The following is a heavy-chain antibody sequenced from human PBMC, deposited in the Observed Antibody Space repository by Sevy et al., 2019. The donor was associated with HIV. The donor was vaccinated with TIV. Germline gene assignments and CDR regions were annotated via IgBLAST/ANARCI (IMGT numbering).Heavy chain of an antibody. J-gene: IGHJ1*01. CDR2: ISGSGGST. D-gene: IGHD1-26*01. Sequence: GGSLRLSCAASGFTFSSYAMSWVRQAPGKGLEWVPAISGSGGSTYYADSVKGRFTISRDNSKNTLYLQMNSLRAEDTAVYYCANSGSYYAEYFQHWGQGTLVTVSS. CDR1: GFTFSSYA. CDR3: ANSGSYYAEYFQH. V-gene: IGHV3-23*01.